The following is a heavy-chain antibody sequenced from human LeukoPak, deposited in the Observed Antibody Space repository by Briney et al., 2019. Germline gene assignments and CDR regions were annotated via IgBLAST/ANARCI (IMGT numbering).Heavy chain of an antibody. CDR3: ARDAWGGGRPSDY. Sequence: ASVKVSCKASGYTFTGYYMHWVRQPPGQGLEWMGWINPNSGGTNYAQKFQGRVTMTRDTSISTAYMELSRLRSDDTAVYYCARDAWGGGRPSDYWGQGTLVTGSS. V-gene: IGHV1-2*02. CDR1: GYTFTGYY. D-gene: IGHD2-15*01. J-gene: IGHJ4*02. CDR2: INPNSGGT.